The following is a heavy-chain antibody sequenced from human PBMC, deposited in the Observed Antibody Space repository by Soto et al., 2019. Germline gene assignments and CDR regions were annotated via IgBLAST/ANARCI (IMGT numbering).Heavy chain of an antibody. D-gene: IGHD5-12*01. CDR2: ISSSGNTI. CDR1: GFTFSDYY. CDR3: AGDAEMATIDDAFDI. Sequence: QVQLVESGGGLVKPGGSLRLSCAASGFTFSDYYWSWIRQAPGQVRERVSYISSSGNTIFYADSVKGRFTISRDNAKNSLHLQMNSLRAEDTAVYDSAGDAEMATIDDAFDIWGQGTMVTVSS. V-gene: IGHV3-11*01. J-gene: IGHJ3*02.